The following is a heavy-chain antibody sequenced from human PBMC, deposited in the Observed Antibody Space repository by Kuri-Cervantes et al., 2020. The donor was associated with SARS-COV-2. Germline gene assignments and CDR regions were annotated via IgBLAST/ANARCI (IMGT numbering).Heavy chain of an antibody. CDR3: TTDLDFWSGYFYWDY. Sequence: GGSLRLSCAASGFTFSSYAMHWVRQAPGKGLEWVGRVKSKSHGGTTDYAAPVRGRFTISRDDSKNTLYLQMNSLKTDDTAIYYRTTDLDFWSGYFYWDYWGQGTLVTVSS. V-gene: IGHV3-15*01. D-gene: IGHD3-3*01. CDR2: VKSKSHGGTT. CDR1: GFTFSSYA. J-gene: IGHJ4*02.